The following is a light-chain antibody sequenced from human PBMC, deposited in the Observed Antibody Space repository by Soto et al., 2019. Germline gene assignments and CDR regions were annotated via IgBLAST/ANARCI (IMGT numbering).Light chain of an antibody. V-gene: IGKV3-15*01. CDR1: QSVSNK. J-gene: IGKJ2*01. CDR2: GAS. Sequence: EMVMTQSPATLSVSPGERATLSCRASQSVSNKLAWYQQKPGQAPRLLIYGASTRATGIPARFSGSGSGTEFTLTISSLQSEDFAVYYCQQYNSWPPYTFGQGTKLEIK. CDR3: QQYNSWPPYT.